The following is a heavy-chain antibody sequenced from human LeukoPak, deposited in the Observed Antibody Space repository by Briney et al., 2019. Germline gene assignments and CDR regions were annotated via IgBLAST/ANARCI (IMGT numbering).Heavy chain of an antibody. Sequence: GGSLRLSCAASGFTFSSYAMHWVRPAPGKGLEWVAVISYDGSNKYYADSVKGRFTISRDNSKNTLYLQMNSLRAEDTAVYYCARDRHYSSSWIYYYYGMDVWGQGTTVTVSS. D-gene: IGHD6-13*01. CDR1: GFTFSSYA. CDR3: ARDRHYSSSWIYYYYGMDV. J-gene: IGHJ6*02. V-gene: IGHV3-30*04. CDR2: ISYDGSNK.